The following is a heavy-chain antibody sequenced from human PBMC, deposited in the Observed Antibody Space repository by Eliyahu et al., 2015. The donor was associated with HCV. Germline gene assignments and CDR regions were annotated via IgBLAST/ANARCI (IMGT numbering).Heavy chain of an antibody. CDR1: GXTFTGFY. Sequence: QVQLVQSGAEVKKPGASVKVSCEASGXTFTGFYMHWVRQVPGQGPEWMGRINPDSGDTKYAQKFQGRVTMTTDTSINTAYMEVSRLRSDDTAIYYCARDYYYDRGGYAYFDYWGQGTLVSVSS. CDR2: INPDSGDT. J-gene: IGHJ4*02. V-gene: IGHV1-2*02. CDR3: ARDYYYDRGGYAYFDY. D-gene: IGHD3-22*01.